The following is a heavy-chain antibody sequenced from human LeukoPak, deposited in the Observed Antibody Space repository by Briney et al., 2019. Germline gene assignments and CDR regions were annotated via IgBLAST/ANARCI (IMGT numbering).Heavy chain of an antibody. Sequence: ASVKVSCKASGYTFTGYYMHWVRQAPGQGLEWMGWINPNSGGTNYAQKFLGRVTMTRDTSISTAYMELSRLRSDDTAVYYCASHYYDSSGYFDYWGQGTLVTVSS. J-gene: IGHJ4*02. D-gene: IGHD3-22*01. CDR2: INPNSGGT. CDR1: GYTFTGYY. V-gene: IGHV1-2*02. CDR3: ASHYYDSSGYFDY.